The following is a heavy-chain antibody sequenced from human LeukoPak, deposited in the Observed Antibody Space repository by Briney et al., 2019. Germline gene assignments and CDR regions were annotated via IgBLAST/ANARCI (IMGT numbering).Heavy chain of an antibody. Sequence: PSETLSLTCTVSGGSISSYYWSWIRQLPGKGLEWVGYISYSGRANYNPSLKSRVTISVDTSKNQFSLKLSSVTAADTAVYYCASTSGEWNYFDYWGQGTLVTVSS. J-gene: IGHJ4*02. CDR1: GGSISSYY. CDR2: ISYSGRA. CDR3: ASTSGEWNYFDY. D-gene: IGHD3-10*01. V-gene: IGHV4-59*08.